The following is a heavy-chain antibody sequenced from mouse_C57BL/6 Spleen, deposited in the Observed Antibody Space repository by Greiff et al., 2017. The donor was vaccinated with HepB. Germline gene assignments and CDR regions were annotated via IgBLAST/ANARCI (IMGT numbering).Heavy chain of an antibody. D-gene: IGHD1-1*01. CDR3: ARRDYYGSSPPFDY. CDR2: IYPGDGDT. V-gene: IGHV1-82*01. Sequence: VKLLESGPELVKPGASVKISCKASGYAFSSSWMNWVKQRPGKGLEWIGRIYPGDGDTNYNGKFKGKATLTADKSSSTAYMQLSSLTSEDSAVYFCARRDYYGSSPPFDYWGQGTTLTVSS. CDR1: GYAFSSSW. J-gene: IGHJ2*01.